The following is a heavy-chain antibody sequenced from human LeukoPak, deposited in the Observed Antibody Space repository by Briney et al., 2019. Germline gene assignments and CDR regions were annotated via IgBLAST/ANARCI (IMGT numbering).Heavy chain of an antibody. V-gene: IGHV1-18*01. CDR3: ARRSDYMDV. Sequence: GASVKVSCKASGYTFTNYGISWARQAPGQGLEWMGWISAYNGNTNYAQKFQGRVTMTTDTSTTTAYMELRSLRSDDTAVYYCARRSDYMDVWGKGTTVTVSS. CDR1: GYTFTNYG. J-gene: IGHJ6*03. CDR2: ISAYNGNT.